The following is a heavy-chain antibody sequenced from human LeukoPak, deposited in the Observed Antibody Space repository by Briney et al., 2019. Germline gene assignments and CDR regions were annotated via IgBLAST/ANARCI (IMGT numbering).Heavy chain of an antibody. CDR1: GFTFSSYE. V-gene: IGHV3-48*03. J-gene: IGHJ3*02. Sequence: GGSLRLSCAASGFTFSSYEMNWVRQAPGKGLEWVSYISSSGSTIYYADSVKGRFTISRDNAKNSLYLQMNSLRAEDTAVFYCAKDRDDYVWGSYLGAFDIWGQGTMVTVSS. CDR3: AKDRDDYVWGSYLGAFDI. CDR2: ISSSGSTI. D-gene: IGHD3-16*01.